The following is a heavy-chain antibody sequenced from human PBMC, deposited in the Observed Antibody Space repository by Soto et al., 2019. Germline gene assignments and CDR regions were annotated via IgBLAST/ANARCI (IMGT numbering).Heavy chain of an antibody. CDR3: AKDHYSETSGYKDY. CDR1: GFTFRNYG. V-gene: IGHV3-30*18. Sequence: QVQLVESGGGVVQPGRSLRLSCAASGFTFRNYGMHWVRQAPGKVLEWVAVISDDGSNKNYVDSVKGRFTISRDNSKNTLYLQMNSLRAEDTAVYYCAKDHYSETSGYKDYWGQGTLVTVSS. D-gene: IGHD3-22*01. J-gene: IGHJ4*02. CDR2: ISDDGSNK.